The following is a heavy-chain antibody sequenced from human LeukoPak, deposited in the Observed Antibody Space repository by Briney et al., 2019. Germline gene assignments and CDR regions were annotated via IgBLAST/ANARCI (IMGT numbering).Heavy chain of an antibody. CDR2: IIPIFGTA. Sequence: GASVKVSCKASGYTFTSYYMHWVRQAPGQGLEWMGGIIPIFGTANYAQKFQGRVTITADESTSTAYMELSSLRSEDTAVYYCARYGVAGDSYFDLWGRGTLVTVSS. CDR1: GYTFTSYY. CDR3: ARYGVAGDSYFDL. V-gene: IGHV1-69*13. D-gene: IGHD6-19*01. J-gene: IGHJ2*01.